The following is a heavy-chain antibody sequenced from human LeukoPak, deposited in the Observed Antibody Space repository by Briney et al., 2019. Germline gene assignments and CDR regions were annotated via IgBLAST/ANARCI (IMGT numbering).Heavy chain of an antibody. D-gene: IGHD2-15*01. CDR3: ASSVVVVAATFGFGY. CDR2: INPNSGGT. V-gene: IGHV1-2*02. Sequence: ASVKVSRKASGYTFTGYYMHWVRQAAGQGLEGMGWINPNSGGTNYAQKLQGRVTMTRDTSISTAYMELSRLRSDDTAVYYCASSVVVVAATFGFGYWGQGTMVTVSS. CDR1: GYTFTGYY. J-gene: IGHJ4*02.